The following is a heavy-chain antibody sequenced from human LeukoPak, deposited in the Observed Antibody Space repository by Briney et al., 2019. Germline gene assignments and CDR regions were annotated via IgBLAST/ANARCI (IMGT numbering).Heavy chain of an antibody. Sequence: GGSLRLSCAASGFTFSSYAMHWVRQAPGKGLEWVAVIWYDGSSKYYADSVKGRFTISRDNSKNTLYLQMNSLRADDTAVYYCVRDYHDSSGYLYYWGQGTLVTVSS. V-gene: IGHV3-33*01. CDR3: VRDYHDSSGYLYY. CDR2: IWYDGSSK. D-gene: IGHD3-22*01. CDR1: GFTFSSYA. J-gene: IGHJ4*02.